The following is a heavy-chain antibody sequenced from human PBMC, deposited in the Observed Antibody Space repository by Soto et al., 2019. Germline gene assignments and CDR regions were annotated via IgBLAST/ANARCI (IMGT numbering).Heavy chain of an antibody. D-gene: IGHD2-21*02. Sequence: PSETLSLTCTVSGGSISSSYYYWGWIRQSPERGLEWIGYIHHSGSILYNPSLKSRVTISVDTSKNQFSLHLSSVTAADTAVYFCAREDDGGDTLDVWGQGTTVTVSS. CDR3: AREDDGGDTLDV. V-gene: IGHV4-30-4*08. J-gene: IGHJ6*02. CDR1: GGSISSSYYY. CDR2: IHHSGSI.